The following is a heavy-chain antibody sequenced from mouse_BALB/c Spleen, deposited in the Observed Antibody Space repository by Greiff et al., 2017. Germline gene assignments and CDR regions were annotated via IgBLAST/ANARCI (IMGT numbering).Heavy chain of an antibody. J-gene: IGHJ4*01. CDR3: ARHGLGLRAMDY. CDR1: GFTFSSYT. Sequence: EVKLVESGGGLVQPGGSLKLSCAASGFTFSSYTMSWVRQTPEKRLEWVAYISNGGGSTYYPDTVKGRFTISRDNAKNTLYLQMSSLKSEDTAMYYCARHGLGLRAMDYWGQGTSVTVSS. D-gene: IGHD3-1*01. V-gene: IGHV5-12-2*01. CDR2: ISNGGGST.